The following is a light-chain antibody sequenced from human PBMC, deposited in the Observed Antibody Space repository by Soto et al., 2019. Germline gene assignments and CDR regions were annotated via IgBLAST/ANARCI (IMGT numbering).Light chain of an antibody. J-gene: IGLJ2*01. Sequence: QSALTQPASVSGSPGQSITISCTGTSSDVGGSNYVSWYQQHPGKAPKLMIYDVNNRPSGVSNRFSGSKSGNTASLSISGLQAEDEADYYCTSYSTSSTLDVVFGGGTKLTVL. CDR2: DVN. V-gene: IGLV2-14*01. CDR1: SSDVGGSNY. CDR3: TSYSTSSTLDVV.